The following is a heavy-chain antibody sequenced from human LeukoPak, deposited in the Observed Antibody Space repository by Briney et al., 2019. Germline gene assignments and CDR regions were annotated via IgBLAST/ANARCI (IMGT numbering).Heavy chain of an antibody. D-gene: IGHD3-16*01. Sequence: GGSLRLSCAASGFSFGRHWMNWVRQAPGKGLEWVANIRQDGSEKNYVDSVKGRFTISRDNAKNSLFLQTDSLRAEDTAVYYCAGGAGWLIDYWGQGTLVTVSS. CDR3: AGGAGWLIDY. V-gene: IGHV3-7*03. J-gene: IGHJ4*02. CDR2: IRQDGSEK. CDR1: GFSFGRHW.